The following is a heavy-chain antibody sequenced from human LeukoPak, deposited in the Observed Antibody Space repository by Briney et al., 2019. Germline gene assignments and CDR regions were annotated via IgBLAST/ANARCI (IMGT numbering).Heavy chain of an antibody. Sequence: GSLRLSCAASGFTFSSYSMNWVRQAPGKGLEWVANIKPDGTDKYYVDSVKGRFTISRDNAESSLYLQMNSLRAEDTAVYFCAGCISKNCDDAIDIWGHGTMVSVSS. CDR2: IKPDGTDK. J-gene: IGHJ3*02. D-gene: IGHD2-2*01. CDR1: GFTFSSYS. V-gene: IGHV3-7*01. CDR3: AGCISKNCDDAIDI.